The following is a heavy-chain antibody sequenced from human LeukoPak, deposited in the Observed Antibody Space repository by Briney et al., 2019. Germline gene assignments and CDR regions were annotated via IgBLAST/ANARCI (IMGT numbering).Heavy chain of an antibody. J-gene: IGHJ4*02. V-gene: IGHV3-30*02. Sequence: GGSLRLSCAASGFTFSSYAMHWVRQGPGKGLEWVAYIAHHGSSKYYADSVKGRFTISRDNSKRTLYLQMNNLRADDTAVYYCAKDGSWSCTDWGQGALVTVSS. CDR1: GFTFSSYA. CDR3: AKDGSWSCTD. D-gene: IGHD2-8*02. CDR2: IAHHGSSK.